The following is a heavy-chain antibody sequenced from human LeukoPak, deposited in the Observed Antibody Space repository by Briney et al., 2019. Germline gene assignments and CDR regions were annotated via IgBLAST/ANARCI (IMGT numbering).Heavy chain of an antibody. CDR3: TRGPPSIFESDY. D-gene: IGHD2-21*01. Sequence: PSETLSLTCAVSGDLISSGGHVWSWIRQPPGKGLEWIGHIFHSGSTDYNPSLESRVTISIDTSRNRFSLKVRSVTAADTAVYFCTRGPPSIFESDYWGQGSLVTVSS. J-gene: IGHJ4*02. CDR2: IFHSGST. V-gene: IGHV4-30-2*01. CDR1: GDLISSGGHV.